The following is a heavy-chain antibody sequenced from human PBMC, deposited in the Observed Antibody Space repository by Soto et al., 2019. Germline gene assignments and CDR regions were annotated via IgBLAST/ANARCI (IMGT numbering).Heavy chain of an antibody. CDR1: GFTLSSYS. J-gene: IGHJ4*02. Sequence: EVQLVESGGGLVQPWGSLRLSCAASGFTLSSYSMHWVRQAPGKGLEWVFYISGSGGTIYYADSVKGRFTISRDNAKNSLSVQMNSLRDEDTAVYFCARETGLRSSGWSYYFDFWGQGTRVTVSS. V-gene: IGHV3-48*02. CDR3: ARETGLRSSGWSYYFDF. CDR2: ISGSGGTI. D-gene: IGHD6-19*01.